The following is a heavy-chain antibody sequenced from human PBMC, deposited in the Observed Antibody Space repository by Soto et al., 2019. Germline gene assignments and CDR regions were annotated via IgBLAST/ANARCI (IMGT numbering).Heavy chain of an antibody. D-gene: IGHD5-12*01. CDR3: ARHTYSAARWLDP. CDR1: GYDITTYW. Sequence: GESLKISCKGSGYDITTYWISWVRQMPGRGLEWMGRIDPSDSYINYSPSFQGHVTFSADRSTNTAYLQWNSLKASDTAIVYCARHTYSAARWLDPWGQGTLVTVSS. J-gene: IGHJ5*02. V-gene: IGHV5-10-1*01. CDR2: IDPSDSYI.